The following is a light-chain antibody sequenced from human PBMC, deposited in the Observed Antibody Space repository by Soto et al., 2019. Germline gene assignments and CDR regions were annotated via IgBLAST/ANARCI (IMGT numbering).Light chain of an antibody. CDR2: GAS. Sequence: EIVLTQSPGSLSLSPGERATLSCRASQSVDSSFFAWYQQKPGQAPRLLIYGASNRATGIPDRFSGSGSGTDFTLTISRLEPEDFAVYYCQQYNNWPPITFGQGTRLEIK. CDR1: QSVDSSF. V-gene: IGKV3-20*01. CDR3: QQYNNWPPIT. J-gene: IGKJ5*01.